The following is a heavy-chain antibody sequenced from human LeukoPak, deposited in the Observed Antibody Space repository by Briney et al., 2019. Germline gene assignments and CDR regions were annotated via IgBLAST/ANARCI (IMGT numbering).Heavy chain of an antibody. CDR1: GFTFSSYA. CDR3: AKDDGGSYYIYYYYMDV. Sequence: PGGSLRLSCAASGFTFSSYAMNWVRQAPGKGLEWISSISGSGDNTYYADSVKGRFTISRDNSRNTLYLQMNSLRAEDTAVYYCAKDDGGSYYIYYYYMDVWGKGTTVTISS. J-gene: IGHJ6*03. D-gene: IGHD1-26*01. V-gene: IGHV3-23*01. CDR2: ISGSGDNT.